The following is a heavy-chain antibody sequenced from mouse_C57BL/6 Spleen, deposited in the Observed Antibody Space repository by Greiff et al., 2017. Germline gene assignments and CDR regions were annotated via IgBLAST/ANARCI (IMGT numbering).Heavy chain of an antibody. CDR1: GYTFTSYW. D-gene: IGHD2-4*01. Sequence: VQLQQPGAELVKPGASVKMSCKASGYTFTSYWITWVKQRPGQGLEWIGDIYPGSGSTNYNEKFKSKATLTVDTSSSTAYMQLSSLTSEDSVVYYCAGDYDDDVYWYFDVWGTGTTVTVSS. CDR2: IYPGSGST. V-gene: IGHV1-55*01. CDR3: AGDYDDDVYWYFDV. J-gene: IGHJ1*03.